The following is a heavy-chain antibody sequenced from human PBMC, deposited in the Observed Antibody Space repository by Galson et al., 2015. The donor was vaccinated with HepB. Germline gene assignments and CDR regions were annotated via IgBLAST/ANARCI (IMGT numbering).Heavy chain of an antibody. CDR1: EFTFSSHS. D-gene: IGHD3-10*01. Sequence: SLRLSCAASEFTFSSHSMNWVRQAPGKGLEWVSYIDRSSSTIYYAYSVKGRFTISRDNAKNSLYLQMNSLRVEETAVYYCAREYGRRVNFDCWGQGTLVTVSS. CDR3: AREYGRRVNFDC. J-gene: IGHJ4*02. CDR2: IDRSSSTI. V-gene: IGHV3-48*01.